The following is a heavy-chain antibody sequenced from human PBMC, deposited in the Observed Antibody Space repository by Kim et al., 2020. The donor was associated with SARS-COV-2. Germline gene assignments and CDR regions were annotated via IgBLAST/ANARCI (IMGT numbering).Heavy chain of an antibody. CDR1: GFIFSRYA. Sequence: GGSLRLSCAASGFIFSRYAMHWVRQAPGKGLEWVAVAVTSDDETNEIYAESVKGRFTISRDNSKTTLYLQMNSLRVEDTAVYYCARGATGNCSDGRCYHVNYLDYWGQGTLVTVSA. CDR2: TSDDETNE. D-gene: IGHD2-15*01. CDR3: ARGATGNCSDGRCYHVNYLDY. V-gene: IGHV3-30*04. J-gene: IGHJ4*02.